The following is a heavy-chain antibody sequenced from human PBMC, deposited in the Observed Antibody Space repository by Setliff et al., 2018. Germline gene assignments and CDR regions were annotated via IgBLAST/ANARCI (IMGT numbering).Heavy chain of an antibody. V-gene: IGHV4-39*02. Sequence: SETLSLTCTVSGGSINSMSYYWGWIRQPPGKGLEWIGSIYHSGSSYYNPSLRSRVAISVDTSKNYFSLDVSSVTAADTAVYYCVRESRSTWYRRDFWGQGTLVTVSS. CDR3: VRESRSTWYRRDF. J-gene: IGHJ4*02. CDR2: IYHSGSS. D-gene: IGHD6-13*01. CDR1: GGSINSMSYY.